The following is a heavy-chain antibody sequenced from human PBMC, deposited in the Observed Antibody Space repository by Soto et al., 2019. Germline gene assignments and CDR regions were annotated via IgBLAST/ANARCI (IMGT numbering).Heavy chain of an antibody. CDR3: ARDQAIGDITYGSFLGYYQH. CDR1: GYTFTSYG. CDR2: ISAYNGNT. J-gene: IGHJ1*01. Sequence: ASVKVSCKASGYTFTSYGISWVRQAPGQGLEWMGWISAYNGNTNYAQKLQGRVTMTTDTSTSTAYMELRSLRSDDTAVYYCARDQAIGDITYGSFLGYYQHWGPGTLVTDPS. D-gene: IGHD4-17*01. V-gene: IGHV1-18*01.